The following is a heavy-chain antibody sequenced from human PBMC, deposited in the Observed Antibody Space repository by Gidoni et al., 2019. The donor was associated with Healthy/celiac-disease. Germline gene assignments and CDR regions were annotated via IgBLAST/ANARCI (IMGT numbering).Heavy chain of an antibody. CDR1: GFTFSNAW. D-gene: IGHD2-21*02. V-gene: IGHV3-15*01. CDR3: TTERVVVTVFSHFDP. CDR2: IKSKTYGGTT. Sequence: EVQLVESGGGLVKPGGSLRLSCAASGFTFSNAWMSWVRQARGKGLEWVGRIKSKTYGGTTDYAAPVKGRFTISRDDSNNTLYLQMNSLKTEDTAVYYWTTERVVVTVFSHFDPGGQGTLVTVSS. J-gene: IGHJ5*02.